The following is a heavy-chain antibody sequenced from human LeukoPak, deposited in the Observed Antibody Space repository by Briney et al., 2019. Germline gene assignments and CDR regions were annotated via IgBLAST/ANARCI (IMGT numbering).Heavy chain of an antibody. D-gene: IGHD6-6*01. J-gene: IGHJ4*02. V-gene: IGHV4-59*12. Sequence: LETLSLTCTVSGGSISSYYWSWIRQPPGKGLEWIGYIYFSGSTSYNPSLKSRVTISVDTSKNQFSLKLSSVTAADTAVYYCAREGSSSPPGYWGQGTLVTVSS. CDR3: AREGSSSPPGY. CDR1: GGSISSYY. CDR2: IYFSGST.